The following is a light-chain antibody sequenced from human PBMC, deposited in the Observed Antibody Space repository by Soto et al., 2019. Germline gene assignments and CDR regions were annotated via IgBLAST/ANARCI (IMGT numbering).Light chain of an antibody. J-gene: IGLJ2*01. CDR3: SSYTNTNTLV. CDR1: TRDVGGYNH. Sequence: QSALIQPASVSGSPGQSITISCTGTTRDVGGYNHVSWFQQHPGKVPTLMIYDVNNRPSGVSNRIAASKSGNTASLTISGLQAEDEADYYCSSYTNTNTLVFGGGTKLTVL. V-gene: IGLV2-14*01. CDR2: DVN.